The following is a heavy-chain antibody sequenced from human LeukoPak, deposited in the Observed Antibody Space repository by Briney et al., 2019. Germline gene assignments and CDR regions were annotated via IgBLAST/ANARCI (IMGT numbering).Heavy chain of an antibody. CDR2: INPNSGGT. D-gene: IGHD3-9*01. Sequence: ASVKVSCKASGYTFTGYYMHWARQAPGQGLEWMGWINPNSGGTNYAQKFQGRVTMTRDTSISTAYMELSRLRSDDTAVYYCARPPNVLRYFDGPENYYYYGMDVWGQGTTVTVSS. V-gene: IGHV1-2*02. J-gene: IGHJ6*02. CDR3: ARPPNVLRYFDGPENYYYYGMDV. CDR1: GYTFTGYY.